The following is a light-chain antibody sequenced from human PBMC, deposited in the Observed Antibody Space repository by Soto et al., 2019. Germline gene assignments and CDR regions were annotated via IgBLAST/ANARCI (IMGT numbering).Light chain of an antibody. CDR3: QQYGSSGT. CDR2: GAS. J-gene: IGKJ1*01. CDR1: QSVSNNY. Sequence: IVLTHSPGTLSLSPGEIATLSFRAIQSVSNNYLALYQQKPCQAPRLLIYGASHRATGIPDRFSGSGSGTDFTLTISRLEPEDFAVYYCQQYGSSGTFGQGTKVDIK. V-gene: IGKV3-20*01.